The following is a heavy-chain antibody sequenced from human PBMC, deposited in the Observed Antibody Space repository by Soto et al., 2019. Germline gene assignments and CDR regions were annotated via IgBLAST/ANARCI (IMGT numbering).Heavy chain of an antibody. CDR3: ARGNVDTAMGYYMDV. CDR1: GGSFSGYY. D-gene: IGHD5-18*01. CDR2: INHSGST. J-gene: IGHJ6*03. V-gene: IGHV4-34*01. Sequence: QVQLQQWGAGLLKPLETLSLTCAVYGGSFSGYYWSWIRQPPGKGLEWIGEINHSGSTNYNPSLKSRVTISVDTSKHQLPLKLSSVNAADTAVYYCARGNVDTAMGYYMDVWGKGTTVTVSS.